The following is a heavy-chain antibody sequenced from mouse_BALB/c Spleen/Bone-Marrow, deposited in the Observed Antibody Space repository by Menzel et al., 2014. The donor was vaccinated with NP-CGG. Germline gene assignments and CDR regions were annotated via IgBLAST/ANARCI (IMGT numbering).Heavy chain of an antibody. V-gene: IGHV5-6*01. CDR1: GFTFXNYG. CDR3: ARLTPDYAMDY. CDR2: ISSGGSYT. Sequence: EVHLVESGGGLVKPGGSLKLSCAASGFTFXNYGMSWVRQTPDKRLEWDATISSGGSYTYFPDSVKGRFTISRDNARNTLYLQMNSLKSEDAAMYYCARLTPDYAMDYWGQGTSVTVSS. D-gene: IGHD1-3*01. J-gene: IGHJ4*01.